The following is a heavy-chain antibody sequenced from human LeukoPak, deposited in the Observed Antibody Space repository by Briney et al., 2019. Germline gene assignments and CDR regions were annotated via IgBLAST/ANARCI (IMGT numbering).Heavy chain of an antibody. J-gene: IGHJ6*02. CDR2: IYYSGTT. D-gene: IGHD4-17*01. CDR3: AREDPQTTVPEGMDV. V-gene: IGHV4-59*01. Sequence: KPSETLSLTCTVSGGSISYYYWSWIRQSPGKGLEWIGYIYYSGTTNYNPSLKSRVTISVDTSKTQFSLQLRSVTAADTAVYYCAREDPQTTVPEGMDVWGQGTTVTVSS. CDR1: GGSISYYY.